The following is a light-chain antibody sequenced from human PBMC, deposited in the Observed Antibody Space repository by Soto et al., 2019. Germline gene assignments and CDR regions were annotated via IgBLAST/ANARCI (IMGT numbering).Light chain of an antibody. V-gene: IGKV3-15*01. CDR3: QQYNNWPYT. J-gene: IGKJ2*01. CDR2: GAS. CDR1: QSVSSN. Sequence: EIVMTQSPATLSVSPGERATLSCRASQSVSSNLAWYQQKPGQAPRLLIYGASTRATGIPARFSGSGSGTEFTLTISSLQSEDFALYYGQQYNNWPYTVGQGTKLEIK.